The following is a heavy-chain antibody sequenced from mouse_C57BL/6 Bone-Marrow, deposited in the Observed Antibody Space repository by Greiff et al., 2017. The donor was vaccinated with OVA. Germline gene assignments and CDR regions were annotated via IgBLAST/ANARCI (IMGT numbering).Heavy chain of an antibody. CDR3: ARSWDYGNYGGYAMDY. CDR2: INPSNGGT. V-gene: IGHV1-53*01. D-gene: IGHD2-1*01. J-gene: IGHJ4*01. Sequence: QVQLQQPGTELVKPGASVKLSCKASGYTFTSYWMHWVKQRPGQGLEWIGNINPSNGGTNYNEKFKSKATLPVAKSSSTAYLQLSSLTSEDSAVYYCARSWDYGNYGGYAMDYWGQGTSVTVSS. CDR1: GYTFTSYW.